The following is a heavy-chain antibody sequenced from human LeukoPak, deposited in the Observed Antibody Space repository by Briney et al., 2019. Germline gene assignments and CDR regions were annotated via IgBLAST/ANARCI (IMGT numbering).Heavy chain of an antibody. V-gene: IGHV4-39*07. D-gene: IGHD5-18*01. Sequence: SETLSLTCTVSGGSISSSSYYWGWIRQPPGKGLEWIGEIYHSGSTNYNPSLKSRVTISVDKSKNQFSLKLSSVTAADTAVYYCARVSVDTFIDYWGQGTLVTVSS. CDR1: GGSISSSSYY. CDR3: ARVSVDTFIDY. CDR2: IYHSGST. J-gene: IGHJ4*02.